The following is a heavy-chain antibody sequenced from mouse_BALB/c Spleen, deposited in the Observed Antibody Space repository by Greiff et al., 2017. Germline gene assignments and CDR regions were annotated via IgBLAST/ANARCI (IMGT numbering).Heavy chain of an antibody. CDR3: GRGNYMDD. CDR2: IWRGGST. J-gene: IGHJ2*01. CDR1: GFSLTSYG. V-gene: IGHV2-5-1*01. Sequence: VKLVESGPSLVQPSQSLSITCTVSGFSLTSYGVHWVRQSPGKGLEWLGVIWRGGSTDYNAAFMSKLSITKDNSKSQVFFKMNSLQADDTAIYYCGRGNYMDDWGQGTTLTVSS.